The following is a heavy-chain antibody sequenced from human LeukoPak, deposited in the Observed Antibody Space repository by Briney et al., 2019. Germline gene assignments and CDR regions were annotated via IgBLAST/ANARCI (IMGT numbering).Heavy chain of an antibody. D-gene: IGHD3-10*02. CDR2: MYRDGTT. CDR3: ASGSAVYMFFDC. V-gene: IGHV3-53*01. Sequence: PGGSLRLSCAASGFTVSANYMSWVRQAPGKGLEWVSVMYRDGTTYYTESVKGRFTLSRDYSRSTLYLQMNSLRAEDTAVYYCASGSAVYMFFDCWGQGTLVTVSS. J-gene: IGHJ4*02. CDR1: GFTVSANY.